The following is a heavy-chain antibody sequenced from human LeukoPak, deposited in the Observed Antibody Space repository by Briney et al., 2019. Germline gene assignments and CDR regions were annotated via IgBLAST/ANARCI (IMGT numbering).Heavy chain of an antibody. CDR1: GGSISSGGYY. Sequence: SETLSLTCTVSGGSISSGGYYWGWIRQPPGKGLEWIGSIYYSGSTYYNPSLKSRVTISVDTSKNHFSLRLSSVTAADTAVYYCARDNWGRDYYGMDVWGQGTTVTVSS. CDR3: ARDNWGRDYYGMDV. J-gene: IGHJ6*02. CDR2: IYYSGST. V-gene: IGHV4-39*07. D-gene: IGHD7-27*01.